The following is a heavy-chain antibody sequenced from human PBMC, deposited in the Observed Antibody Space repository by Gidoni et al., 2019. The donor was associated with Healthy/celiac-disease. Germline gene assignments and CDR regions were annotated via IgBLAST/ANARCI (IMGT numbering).Heavy chain of an antibody. J-gene: IGHJ4*02. D-gene: IGHD3-22*01. V-gene: IGHV3-21*01. CDR3: ARVPGIVVRGYFDY. CDR2: ISSRSSYI. Sequence: EVQLVESGGGLVKPGGSLRLSCAASGITFSSYSMNWVRQAPGKGLEWVSSISSRSSYIYYADSVKGRFTISRDNAKNSLYLQMNSLRAEDTAVYYCARVPGIVVRGYFDYWGQGTLVTVSS. CDR1: GITFSSYS.